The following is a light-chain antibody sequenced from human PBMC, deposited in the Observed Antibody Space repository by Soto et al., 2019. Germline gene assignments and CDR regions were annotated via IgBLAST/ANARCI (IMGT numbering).Light chain of an antibody. Sequence: EIVLTQSPGTLSLSPGERATLSCRASQSVSNNYLAWYQQKPGQSPRLLIYGASIRATGLPDRFSRSGSGTAFTLTISRLEPEDFAVYYCQQYGSSGTFGQGTKVEIK. CDR3: QQYGSSGT. V-gene: IGKV3-20*01. J-gene: IGKJ1*01. CDR1: QSVSNNY. CDR2: GAS.